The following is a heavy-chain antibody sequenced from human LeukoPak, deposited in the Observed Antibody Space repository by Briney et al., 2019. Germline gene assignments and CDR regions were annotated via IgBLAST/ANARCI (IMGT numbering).Heavy chain of an antibody. CDR1: GGSISSSSYY. J-gene: IGHJ4*02. Sequence: SETLSLTCTVSGGSISSSSYYWGWIRQPPGKGLEWIGYICYTETSYNPSLKSRVTISADTSKNQFSLKLYSVTAADTAVYYCATRKLGNDYWGQGTLVTVSS. CDR2: ICYTET. V-gene: IGHV4-61*05. CDR3: ATRKLGNDY. D-gene: IGHD7-27*01.